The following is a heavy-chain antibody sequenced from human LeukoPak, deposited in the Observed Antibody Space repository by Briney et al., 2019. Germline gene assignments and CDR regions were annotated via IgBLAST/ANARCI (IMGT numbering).Heavy chain of an antibody. V-gene: IGHV3-11*06. D-gene: IGHD3-22*01. CDR1: GFTFSDYY. Sequence: GGSLRLSCAASGFTFSDYYMTWIRQAPGKGLEWVSYISGSSSDTNYADFVKGRFTISRDNAKNSLYLQMNSLRAEDTAVYYCARVNPISSGFYAYWGQGTPVTVSS. J-gene: IGHJ4*02. CDR3: ARVNPISSGFYAY. CDR2: ISGSSSDT.